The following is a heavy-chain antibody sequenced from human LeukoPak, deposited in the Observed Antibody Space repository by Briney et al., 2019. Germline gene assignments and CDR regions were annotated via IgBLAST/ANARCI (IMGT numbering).Heavy chain of an antibody. D-gene: IGHD6-19*01. CDR3: ARERWVSSGWYGEYYYYYMDV. J-gene: IGHJ6*03. Sequence: SETLSLTCTVSGGSISGTSYYWGWIRQPPGEGLEWIGSIYYSGSTYYNPSLKSRVTISVDTSKNQFSLKLSSVTAADTAVYYCARERWVSSGWYGEYYYYYMDVWGKGTTVTVSS. V-gene: IGHV4-39*07. CDR1: GGSISGTSYY. CDR2: IYYSGST.